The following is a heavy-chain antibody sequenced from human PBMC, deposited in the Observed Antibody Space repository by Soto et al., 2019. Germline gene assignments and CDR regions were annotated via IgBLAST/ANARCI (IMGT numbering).Heavy chain of an antibody. J-gene: IGHJ5*02. Sequence: PGGSLRLSCAASGVTFSSYGMHWVRQAPGKGLEWVSSISSSSSYIYYADSVKGRFTISRDNAKNSLYLQMNSLRAEDTAVYYCARDSQWLENWFDPWGQGTLVTVSS. D-gene: IGHD6-19*01. V-gene: IGHV3-21*01. CDR1: GVTFSSYG. CDR3: ARDSQWLENWFDP. CDR2: ISSSSSYI.